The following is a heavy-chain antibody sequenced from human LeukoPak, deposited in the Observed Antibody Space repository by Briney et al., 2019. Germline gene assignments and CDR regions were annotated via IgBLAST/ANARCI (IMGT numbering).Heavy chain of an antibody. V-gene: IGHV3-74*01. CDR2: IDTDGKTT. CDR1: GFIFNTYI. D-gene: IGHD5-24*01. J-gene: IGHJ4*02. CDR3: VRDKDGYNF. Sequence: PGGSLRLSCAASGFIFNTYIMHWVRQAPGRGLVWVSRIDTDGKTTTYADSVKGRFTISRDNAKNMLYLQMNSLRVEATAVYYCVRDKDGYNFWGQGTLVSVSS.